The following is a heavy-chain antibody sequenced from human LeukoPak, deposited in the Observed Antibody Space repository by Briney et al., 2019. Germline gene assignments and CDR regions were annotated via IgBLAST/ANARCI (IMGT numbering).Heavy chain of an antibody. CDR3: ARATEYCSGGSCYDTWFGP. J-gene: IGHJ5*02. CDR1: GFTFSCYE. V-gene: IGHV3-48*03. CDR2: ISSSGSTI. D-gene: IGHD2-15*01. Sequence: GGSLRLSCAASGFTFSCYEMNWVRQAPGKGLEWVSYISSSGSTIYYADSVKGRFTISRDNAKNSLYLQMNSLRAEDTAVYYCARATEYCSGGSCYDTWFGPWGKGTLVTVSS.